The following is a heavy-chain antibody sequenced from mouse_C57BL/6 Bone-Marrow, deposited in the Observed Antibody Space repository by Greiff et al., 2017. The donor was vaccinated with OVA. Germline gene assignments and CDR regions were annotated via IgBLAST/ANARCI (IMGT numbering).Heavy chain of an antibody. CDR1: GYTFTSYG. CDR3: ARYDCYFDY. D-gene: IGHD2-4*01. J-gene: IGHJ2*01. Sequence: QVQLKESGAELARPGASVKLSCKASGYTFTSYGISWVKQRPGQGLEWIGEIYPRSGNTYYNEKFKGKATLTADKSSSTAYMGLRSLTSEDSAGYFCARYDCYFDYWGKGTTLTVSS. CDR2: IYPRSGNT. V-gene: IGHV1-81*01.